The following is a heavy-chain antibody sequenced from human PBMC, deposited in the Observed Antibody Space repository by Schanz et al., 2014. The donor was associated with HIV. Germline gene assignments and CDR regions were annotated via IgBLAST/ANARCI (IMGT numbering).Heavy chain of an antibody. Sequence: QVQLVQSGAEVKKPGALVKVSCKASGYTFTSQYMHWVRQAPGQGLEWMGWMNPNSGNTGYAQKFQGRLTITGETSIDTAYLVLSSLRSEDTAVYFCARVPTHYYGSGSYYPFDYWGQGTLVAVSS. J-gene: IGHJ4*02. CDR3: ARVPTHYYGSGSYYPFDY. CDR1: GYTFTSQY. D-gene: IGHD3-10*01. CDR2: MNPNSGNT. V-gene: IGHV1-8*02.